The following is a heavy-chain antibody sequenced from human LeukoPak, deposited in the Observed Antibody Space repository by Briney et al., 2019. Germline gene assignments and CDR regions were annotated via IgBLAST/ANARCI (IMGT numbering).Heavy chain of an antibody. V-gene: IGHV3-7*01. D-gene: IGHD2-2*01. Sequence: GGSLRLSCAASGFTFSTYWMTWFRQAPGKGLEWVANINHDESTKYYVDSVKGRFTISRDNAKNSVFLQMSSLRADDTALYFCSRDVSRNTPDFWGQGTLVTVSS. CDR3: SRDVSRNTPDF. J-gene: IGHJ4*02. CDR1: GFTFSTYW. CDR2: INHDESTK.